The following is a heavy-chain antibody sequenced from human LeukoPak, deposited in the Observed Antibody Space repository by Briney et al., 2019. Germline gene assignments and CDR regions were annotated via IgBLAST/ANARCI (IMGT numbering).Heavy chain of an antibody. CDR1: GFSFSTYS. Sequence: GGSLRLSCAASGFSFSTYSMNWVRQALGKGLQWVSYISSGSSAIYYTDSVKGRFTITRDDAKNSVYLQMNSLRTEDTAVYYCGTGDPRFDYWGQGILVTVSS. J-gene: IGHJ4*02. CDR3: GTGDPRFDY. V-gene: IGHV3-48*01. D-gene: IGHD7-27*01. CDR2: ISSGSSAI.